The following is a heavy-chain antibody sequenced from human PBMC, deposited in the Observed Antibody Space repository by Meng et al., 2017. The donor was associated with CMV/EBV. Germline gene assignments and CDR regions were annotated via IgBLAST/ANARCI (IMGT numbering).Heavy chain of an antibody. CDR3: ARALADTAMVTPTYYYYGMDV. J-gene: IGHJ6*02. CDR1: GFTFSSYS. V-gene: IGHV3-21*01. CDR2: ISSSSSYI. Sequence: GESLKISCAASGFTFSSYSMNWVRQAPGKGLEWVSSISSSSSYIYYADSVKGRFTISRDNAKNSLYLQMNSLRAEDTAVYYCARALADTAMVTPTYYYYGMDVWGQGTTVTVSS. D-gene: IGHD5-18*01.